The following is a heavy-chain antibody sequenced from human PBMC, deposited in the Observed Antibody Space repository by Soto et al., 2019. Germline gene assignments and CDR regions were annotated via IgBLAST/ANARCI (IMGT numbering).Heavy chain of an antibody. J-gene: IGHJ5*02. D-gene: IGHD3-3*01. CDR1: GGSFSGYY. CDR2: IDHSGYT. V-gene: IGHV4-34*01. CDR3: ARVRDWFDP. Sequence: PSAPLSLPCAFYGGSFSGYYWNWIRQPPGKGLEWIGEIDHSGYTNYNPSLKSRVTISVDTSKNQFSLRLTSVTAADTAVYYCARVRDWFDPWGQGTLVTVSS.